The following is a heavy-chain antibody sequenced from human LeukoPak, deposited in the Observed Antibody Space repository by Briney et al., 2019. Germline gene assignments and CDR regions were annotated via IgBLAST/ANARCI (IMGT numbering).Heavy chain of an antibody. CDR2: IYYSGST. Sequence: SETLSLTCTVPGGSISSYYWSWIRQPPGKGLEWIGYIYYSGSTNYNPSLKSRVTISVDTSKNQFSLKLSSVTAADTAVYYCARTDDPWEAFDYWGQGTLVTVSS. CDR3: ARTDDPWEAFDY. J-gene: IGHJ4*02. V-gene: IGHV4-59*01. CDR1: GGSISSYY. D-gene: IGHD1-26*01.